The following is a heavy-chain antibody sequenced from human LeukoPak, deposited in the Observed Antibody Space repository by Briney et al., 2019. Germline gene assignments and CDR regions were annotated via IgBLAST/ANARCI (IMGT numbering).Heavy chain of an antibody. CDR1: GFTFSSYS. Sequence: GGSLRLSCAASGFTFSSYSMNWVRQAPGKGPEWVSSISSSSSYIYYADSVKGRFTISRDNAKNSLYLQMNSLRAEDTAVYYCARAGGIVYSSSWYYFDYWGQGTLVTVSS. V-gene: IGHV3-21*01. J-gene: IGHJ4*02. CDR3: ARAGGIVYSSSWYYFDY. D-gene: IGHD6-13*01. CDR2: ISSSSSYI.